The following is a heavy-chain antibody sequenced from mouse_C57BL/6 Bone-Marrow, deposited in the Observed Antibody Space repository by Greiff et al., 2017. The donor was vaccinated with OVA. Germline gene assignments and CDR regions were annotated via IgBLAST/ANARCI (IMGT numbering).Heavy chain of an antibody. CDR3: ARHEDRSSGLFDY. Sequence: VQLQESGAELVKPGASVKLSCTASGYTFTEYTIHWVKQRSGQGLEWIGWFYPGSGCIKYNEKFKDKATLSAAKSSSTVYMELSRLTSEDSAVYFCARHEDRSSGLFDYWGQGTTLTVSS. V-gene: IGHV1-62-2*01. D-gene: IGHD3-2*02. CDR2: FYPGSGCI. CDR1: GYTFTEYT. J-gene: IGHJ2*01.